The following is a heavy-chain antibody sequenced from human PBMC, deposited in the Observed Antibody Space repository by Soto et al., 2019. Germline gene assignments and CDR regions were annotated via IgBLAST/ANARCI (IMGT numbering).Heavy chain of an antibody. J-gene: IGHJ4*02. V-gene: IGHV4-59*01. Sequence: PGETLSLTCPCSGCSLSRYYWILLRPPPGKGLEWIGYIYYSGSTNYNPSLKSRVTISVDTSKNQFSLKLSSVTAADTAVYYCARGRWYYYDSSGYSNYFDYWGQGNLVTFS. CDR3: ARGRWYYYDSSGYSNYFDY. D-gene: IGHD3-22*01. CDR1: GCSLSRYY. CDR2: IYYSGST.